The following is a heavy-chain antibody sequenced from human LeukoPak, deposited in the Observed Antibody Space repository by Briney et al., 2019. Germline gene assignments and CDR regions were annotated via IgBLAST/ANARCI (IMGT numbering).Heavy chain of an antibody. D-gene: IGHD3-22*01. CDR1: GGSISSSSYY. CDR3: ARHEVIPMIVVVLDAFDI. J-gene: IGHJ3*02. CDR2: IYYSGST. Sequence: PSETPSLTCTVSGGSISSSSYYWVGIRQPPGKGLEWIGSIYYSGSTYYNPSLKRRVTISVDTSKNQFSLKLSSVTGADTAVYYCARHEVIPMIVVVLDAFDIWGQGTMVTVSS. V-gene: IGHV4-39*01.